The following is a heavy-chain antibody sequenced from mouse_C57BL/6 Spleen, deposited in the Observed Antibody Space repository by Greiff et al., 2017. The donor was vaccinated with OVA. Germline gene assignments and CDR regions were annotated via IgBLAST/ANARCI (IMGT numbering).Heavy chain of an antibody. CDR3: ARNPGTNAMDY. J-gene: IGHJ4*01. CDR1: GFSLTSYG. CDR2: IWSGGST. V-gene: IGHV2-2*01. D-gene: IGHD4-1*01. Sequence: VQGVESGPGLVQPSQSLSITCTVSGFSLTSYGVHWVRQSPGKGLEWLGVIWSGGSTDYNAAFIFRLSISKDNSKGQVFFKMNSLQADDTAIYYCARNPGTNAMDYWGQGTSVNVSS.